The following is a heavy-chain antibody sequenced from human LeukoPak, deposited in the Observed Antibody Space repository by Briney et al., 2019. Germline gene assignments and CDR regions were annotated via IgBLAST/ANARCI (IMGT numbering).Heavy chain of an antibody. CDR3: ARAQLNCSGGSCFISRPHAFDI. D-gene: IGHD2-15*01. J-gene: IGHJ3*02. V-gene: IGHV1-69*01. Sequence: GASVKVSCKASGGTFSSYAISWVRQAPGQGLEWMGGIIPIFGTANYAQKFQGRVTITADESTSTAYMELSSLRSEDTAVYYCARAQLNCSGGSCFISRPHAFDIWGQGVMVTVSS. CDR1: GGTFSSYA. CDR2: IIPIFGTA.